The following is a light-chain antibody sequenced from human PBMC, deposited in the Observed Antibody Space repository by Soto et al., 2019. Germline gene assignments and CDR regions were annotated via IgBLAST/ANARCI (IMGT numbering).Light chain of an antibody. V-gene: IGKV1-8*01. CDR1: QGISSY. CDR3: QQYYSYPWT. CDR2: AAS. Sequence: AIRMTQSPSSFSASTGDRVTITCRASQGISSYLAWYQQKPGKAPKXLIYAASTLQSGVPSRFSASGSGTDGTITISCLQSEDGETYDGQQYYSYPWTFGQGTKVDIK. J-gene: IGKJ1*01.